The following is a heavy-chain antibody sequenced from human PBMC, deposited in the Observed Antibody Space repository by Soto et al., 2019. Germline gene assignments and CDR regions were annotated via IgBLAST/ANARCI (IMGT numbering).Heavy chain of an antibody. D-gene: IGHD3-3*01. CDR2: ISTHNGNT. CDR1: AFTSSG. CDR3: AREGILGLFDAYDL. Sequence: VASVKVSCKASAFTSSGISWVRQAPGHGLEWMGWISTHNGNTIYAQKFQGRVMMTIDTSTTTVYVDLRSLRSDDTAVYFCAREGILGLFDAYDLWGQGTKVTVS. V-gene: IGHV1-18*04. J-gene: IGHJ3*01.